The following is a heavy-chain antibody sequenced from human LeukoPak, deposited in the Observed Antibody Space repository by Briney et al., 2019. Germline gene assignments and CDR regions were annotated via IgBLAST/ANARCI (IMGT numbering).Heavy chain of an antibody. CDR2: INPNSGGT. J-gene: IGHJ5*02. CDR3: ARGGIAAAGTYWFDP. Sequence: ASVKGSCRASGYTFNVYYIHWVRQAPGQGREWMGWINPNSGGTNYAQKFQGRVTMTRNTSISTAYMELSSLRSEDTAVYYCARGGIAAAGTYWFDPWGQGTLVTVSS. D-gene: IGHD6-13*01. CDR1: GYTFNVYY. V-gene: IGHV1-2*02.